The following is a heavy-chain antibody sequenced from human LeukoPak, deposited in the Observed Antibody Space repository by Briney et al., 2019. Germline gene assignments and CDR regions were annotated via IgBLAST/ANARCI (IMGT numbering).Heavy chain of an antibody. CDR1: GYSFTSYW. J-gene: IGHJ5*02. V-gene: IGHV5-51*01. CDR2: IYPGDSDT. Sequence: GESLKISCKGSGYSFTSYWNGWVRQMPGKGLEWMGIIYPGDSDTRYSPSFQGQVTISADKSISTAYLQWSSLKASDTAMYYCARSHMVRGVIYWFDPWGQGTLVTVSS. CDR3: ARSHMVRGVIYWFDP. D-gene: IGHD3-10*01.